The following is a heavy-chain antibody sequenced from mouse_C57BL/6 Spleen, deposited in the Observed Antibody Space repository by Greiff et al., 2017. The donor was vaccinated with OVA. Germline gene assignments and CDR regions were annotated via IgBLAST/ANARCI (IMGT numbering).Heavy chain of an antibody. Sequence: VKVVESGAELVKPGASVKMSCKASGYTFTTYPIEWMKQNHGKSLEWIGNFHPYNDDTKYNEKFKGKATLTVEKSSSTVYLELSRLTSDDSAVYYCARRGDGYYGYFDVWGTGTTVTVSS. D-gene: IGHD2-3*01. CDR2: FHPYNDDT. V-gene: IGHV1-47*01. CDR3: ARRGDGYYGYFDV. CDR1: GYTFTTYP. J-gene: IGHJ1*03.